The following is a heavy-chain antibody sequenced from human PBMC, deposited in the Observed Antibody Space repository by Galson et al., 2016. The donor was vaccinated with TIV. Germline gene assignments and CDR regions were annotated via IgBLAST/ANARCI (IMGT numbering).Heavy chain of an antibody. J-gene: IGHJ4*02. D-gene: IGHD6-13*01. CDR2: ISYDGINR. CDR1: GLIFSYYT. CDR3: ARGFSSYYFDY. Sequence: SLRLSCAASGLIFSYYTMHWVRQAPGKGLEWVAVISYDGINRYYADSVKGRFTISRDNSKNTLYLQMSSLRAEDTAVYYCARGFSSYYFDYWGQGTLVTVSS. V-gene: IGHV3-30*04.